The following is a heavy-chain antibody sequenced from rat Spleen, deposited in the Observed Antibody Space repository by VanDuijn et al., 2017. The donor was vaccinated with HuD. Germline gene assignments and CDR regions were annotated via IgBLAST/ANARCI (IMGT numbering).Heavy chain of an antibody. CDR3: GRPGTGVMDA. J-gene: IGHJ4*01. D-gene: IGHD1-4*01. V-gene: IGHV5-20*01. CDR2: ISYDGGGT. Sequence: EVQLVDSGGGLVQPGGSLKLSCAGSGFTFSDYYMAWVRQAPTKGLEWVASISYDGGGTYYRDSVKGRFTISRDNVKSSLYLQMDSLRSEDTATYYCGRPGTGVMDAWGQGASVTVSS. CDR1: GFTFSDYY.